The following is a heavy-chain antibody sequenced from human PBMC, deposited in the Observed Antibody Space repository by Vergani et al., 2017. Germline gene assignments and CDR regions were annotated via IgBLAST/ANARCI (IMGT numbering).Heavy chain of an antibody. J-gene: IGHJ5*02. CDR2: IYYSGST. Sequence: QVQLQESGPGLVKPSGTLSLTCAVSGGSISSSSYYWGWIRQPPGKGLEWIGSIYYSGSTYYNPSLKSRVTISVDTSKNQFSLKLSSVTAADTAVYYCARQGVYGDYENSGWFDPWGQGTLVTVSS. V-gene: IGHV4-39*01. D-gene: IGHD4-17*01. CDR1: GGSISSSSYY. CDR3: ARQGVYGDYENSGWFDP.